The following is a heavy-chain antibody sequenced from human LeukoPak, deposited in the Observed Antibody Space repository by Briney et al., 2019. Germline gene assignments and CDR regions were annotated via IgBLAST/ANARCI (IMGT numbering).Heavy chain of an antibody. CDR1: GYTLTELS. Sequence: GVSVKVSCKFSGYTLTELSMHWVRQAPGKGLEWMGGFDPEDGETIYAQKFQGRVTMTEDTSTDTAYMELSSLRSEDTAVYYCATIWFGELGSDAFDIWGQGTMVTVSS. CDR2: FDPEDGET. D-gene: IGHD3-10*01. J-gene: IGHJ3*02. V-gene: IGHV1-24*01. CDR3: ATIWFGELGSDAFDI.